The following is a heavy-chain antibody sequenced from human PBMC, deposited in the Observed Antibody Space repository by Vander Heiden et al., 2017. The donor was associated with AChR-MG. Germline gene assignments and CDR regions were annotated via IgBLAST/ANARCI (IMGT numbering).Heavy chain of an antibody. J-gene: IGHJ6*03. V-gene: IGHV1-8*01. D-gene: IGHD3-9*01. CDR2: MNPNSGNT. Sequence: QVQLVQSGAEVKKPGASVKVSCKASGYTFTSHDINWVRQATGQGLEWMGWMNPNSGNTAYAQKFQGRVTMTRSTSISTAYMELSSLRSEDTAVYYCARGYQSYDILTYYYYYMDVWGKGTTVTVSS. CDR1: GYTFTSHD. CDR3: ARGYQSYDILTYYYYYMDV.